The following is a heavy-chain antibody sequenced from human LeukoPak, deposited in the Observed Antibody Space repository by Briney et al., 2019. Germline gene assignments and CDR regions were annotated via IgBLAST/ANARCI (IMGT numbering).Heavy chain of an antibody. Sequence: SETLSLTCTVSGGSIRSYYWSWIRQPPGKGLEWIGYIYHSGSAKYNPSLKSRVTISVDTSKNQFSLKLSSVTAADTAVYYCARDWGGSPFDYWGQGTLVTVSS. J-gene: IGHJ4*02. CDR3: ARDWGGSPFDY. V-gene: IGHV4-59*12. D-gene: IGHD2-21*01. CDR1: GGSIRSYY. CDR2: IYHSGSA.